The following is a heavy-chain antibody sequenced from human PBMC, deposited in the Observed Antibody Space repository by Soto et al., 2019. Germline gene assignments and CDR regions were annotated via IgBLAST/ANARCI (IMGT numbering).Heavy chain of an antibody. CDR1: GGSXTNRIYY. J-gene: IGHJ4*02. CDR2: IYYSGST. V-gene: IGHV4-39*01. D-gene: IGHD6-19*01. Sequence: SETLSLTCTVSGGSXTNRIYYWGWIRQPPGKGLEWIGTIYYSGSTYYNPSLKSRVTMSVDTSTNQFSLKLTSVTAADTGVYYCARRSSSAWFFDYWGPGTLVTVSS. CDR3: ARRSSSAWFFDY.